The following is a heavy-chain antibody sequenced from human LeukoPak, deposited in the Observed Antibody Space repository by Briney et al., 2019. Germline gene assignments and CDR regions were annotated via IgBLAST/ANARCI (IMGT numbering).Heavy chain of an antibody. D-gene: IGHD3-22*01. CDR1: GGSISSSSYY. J-gene: IGHJ4*02. CDR3: ARLETYYYDSSGYYFDY. V-gene: IGHV4-39*01. Sequence: SETLSLTCTVSGGSISSSSYYWGWIRQPPGKGLEWIGSIYYSGSTYYNPSLKGRVTISVDTSKNQFSLKLSSVTAADTAVYYCARLETYYYDSSGYYFDYWGQGTLVTVSS. CDR2: IYYSGST.